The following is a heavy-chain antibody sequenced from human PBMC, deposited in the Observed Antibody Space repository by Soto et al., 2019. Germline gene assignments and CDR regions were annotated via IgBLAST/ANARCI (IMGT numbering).Heavy chain of an antibody. V-gene: IGHV3-23*01. D-gene: IGHD6-13*01. CDR2: ISGSGLST. Sequence: EAQLLESGGGLVQPGGSLRLSCAASGFTFHNYAMNWVRQAPGKGLEWVSTISGSGLSTYYADSVKGRFTISRDNSKNTLYLQMNSLRAEDTAVYYCAKDRSSWSTNQDFDCWGQGTLVTVSS. CDR3: AKDRSSWSTNQDFDC. CDR1: GFTFHNYA. J-gene: IGHJ4*02.